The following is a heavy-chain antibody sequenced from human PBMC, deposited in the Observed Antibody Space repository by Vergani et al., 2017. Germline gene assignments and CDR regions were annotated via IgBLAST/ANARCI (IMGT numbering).Heavy chain of an antibody. V-gene: IGHV4-59*01. CDR3: ARGWDTMVRGVI. J-gene: IGHJ4*02. CDR1: GGSISSYY. CDR2: IYYSGST. Sequence: QVQLQESGPGLVKPSETLSLTCTVSGGSISSYYWSWIRQPPGKGLEWIGYIYYSGSTNYNPSLKSRVTISVDTSKNQFSLKLGSVTAADTAVYYCARGWDTMVRGVIWGQGTLVTVSS. D-gene: IGHD3-10*01.